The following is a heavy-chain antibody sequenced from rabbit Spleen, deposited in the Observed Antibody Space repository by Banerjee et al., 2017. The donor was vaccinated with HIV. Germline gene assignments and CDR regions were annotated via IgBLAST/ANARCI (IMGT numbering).Heavy chain of an antibody. Sequence: QEQLEESGGGLVQPEGSLALTCTASGFTISSSYWICWVRQAPGKGLEWIGCMYGGGSGFTYFATWAKGRFAISKASSTTVTLQMTRLTAADTATYFCARDTSSSFSSYGMDLWGPGTLVTVS. V-gene: IGHV1S45*01. CDR3: ARDTSSSFSSYGMDL. CDR2: MYGGGSGFT. CDR1: GFTISSSYW. J-gene: IGHJ6*01. D-gene: IGHD1-1*01.